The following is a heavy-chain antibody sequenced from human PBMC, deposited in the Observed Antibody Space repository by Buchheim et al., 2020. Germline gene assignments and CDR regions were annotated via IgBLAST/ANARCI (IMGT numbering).Heavy chain of an antibody. J-gene: IGHJ5*02. CDR2: INHSGST. CDR3: ARGPYYSAGNYGRNNWFDP. CDR1: GGSFSGYY. V-gene: IGHV4-34*01. Sequence: QVQLQQWGAGLLKPSETLSLTCAVYGGSFSGYYWNWIRQPPGKGLEWIGEINHSGSTNSNPSLKSRVTISVDTSKNQFSLKLSSGTVAESAVYYCARGPYYSAGNYGRNNWFDPWGQGTL. D-gene: IGHD3-10*01.